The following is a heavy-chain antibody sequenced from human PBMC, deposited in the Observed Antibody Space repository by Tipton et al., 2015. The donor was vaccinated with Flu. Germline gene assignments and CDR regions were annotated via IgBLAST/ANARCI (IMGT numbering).Heavy chain of an antibody. V-gene: IGHV3-33*01. CDR1: GFTFSSYG. J-gene: IGHJ4*02. CDR3: ARESEGRTRYYDFWSGYSPSYFDY. D-gene: IGHD3-3*01. Sequence: SGFTFSSYGMHWVRQAPGKGLEWVAVIWYDGSNKYYADSVKGRFTISRDNSKNTLYLQMNSLRAEDTAVYYCARESEGRTRYYDFWSGYSPSYFDYWGQGTLVTVSS. CDR2: IWYDGSNK.